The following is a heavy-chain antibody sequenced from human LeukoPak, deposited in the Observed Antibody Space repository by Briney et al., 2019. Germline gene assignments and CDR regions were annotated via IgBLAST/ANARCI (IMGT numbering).Heavy chain of an antibody. J-gene: IGHJ6*04. Sequence: GGSLRLSCAASGSTFSSYGMHWVRQAPGKGLEWVAVISYDGSNKYYADSVKGRFTISRDNSKNTLYLQMNSLRAEDTAVYYCAKDRRSGSYYYYYGMDVWGKGPRSPSPQ. D-gene: IGHD3-10*01. CDR1: GSTFSSYG. CDR3: AKDRRSGSYYYYYGMDV. CDR2: ISYDGSNK. V-gene: IGHV3-30*18.